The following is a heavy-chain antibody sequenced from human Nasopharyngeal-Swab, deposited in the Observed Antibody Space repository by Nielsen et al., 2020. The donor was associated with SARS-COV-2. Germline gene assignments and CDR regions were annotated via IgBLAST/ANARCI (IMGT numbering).Heavy chain of an antibody. J-gene: IGHJ4*02. CDR1: GFTFSDYG. CDR3: GRQPPTSGTDH. Sequence: GESLKISCAASGFTFSDYGMSWVRLAPGKGLERVSAITASGNSRYYADPVEGRFTISRDNSKDRLYLQMDSLRAEDTAFYHCGRQPPTSGTDHWGQGTLVTVSS. CDR2: ITASGNSR. D-gene: IGHD6-13*01. V-gene: IGHV3-23*01.